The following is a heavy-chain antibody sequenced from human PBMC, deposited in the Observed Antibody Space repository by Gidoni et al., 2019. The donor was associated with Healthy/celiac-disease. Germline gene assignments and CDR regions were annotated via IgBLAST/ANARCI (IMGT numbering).Heavy chain of an antibody. CDR1: GGSISSRSYY. J-gene: IGHJ4*02. V-gene: IGHV4-39*01. CDR3: ASLAVAGNGGVYYFDY. D-gene: IGHD6-19*01. CDR2: IYDSGST. Sequence: QLQLQESGPGLVKPSETLSLTCTVSGGSISSRSYYWGWIRQPPGKGLEWIGCIYDSGSTYYNPYLKRRVTISVDTSKNQFSLKLSSVTAADTAVYYCASLAVAGNGGVYYFDYWGQGTLVTVSS.